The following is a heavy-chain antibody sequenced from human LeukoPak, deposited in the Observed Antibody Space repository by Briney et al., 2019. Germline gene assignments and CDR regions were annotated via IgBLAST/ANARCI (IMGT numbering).Heavy chain of an antibody. CDR2: ISWNSGSI. J-gene: IGHJ4*02. D-gene: IGHD6-19*01. CDR1: GFTFDDYA. CDR3: AKEINPRSGLLD. V-gene: IGHV3-9*03. Sequence: GGSPRLSCAASGFTFDDYAMHWVRQAPGKGLEWVSGISWNSGSIGYADSVKGRFTISRDNAKNSLYLQMNSLRAEDMALYYCAKEINPRSGLLDWGQGTLVTVSS.